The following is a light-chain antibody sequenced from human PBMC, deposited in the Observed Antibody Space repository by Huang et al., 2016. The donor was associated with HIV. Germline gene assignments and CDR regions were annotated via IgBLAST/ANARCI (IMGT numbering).Light chain of an antibody. CDR3: QQYNDWPRT. CDR2: GAS. J-gene: IGKJ1*01. V-gene: IGKV3-15*01. CDR1: QRVSTY. Sequence: ETVMTQSPATLSVSPGERVILSCRASQRVSTYLAWYQQKPGQAPRLLIYGASSRASGVPARFSGSGSGTDFTLTISSLLSEDFAVYYCQQYNDWPRTFGQGTKLEIK.